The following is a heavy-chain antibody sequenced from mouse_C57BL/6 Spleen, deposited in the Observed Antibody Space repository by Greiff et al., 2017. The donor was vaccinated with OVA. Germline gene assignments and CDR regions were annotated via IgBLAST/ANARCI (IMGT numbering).Heavy chain of an antibody. Sequence: VQLQQPGAELVKPGASVKLSCKASGYTFTSYWMHWVKQRPGQGLEWIGMIHPNSGSTNYNEKFKSKATLTVDKSSSTAYMQLSSLTSEDSAVYYCARRGTGYAMDCWGQGTSVTVSS. CDR1: GYTFTSYW. V-gene: IGHV1-64*01. D-gene: IGHD3-3*01. J-gene: IGHJ4*01. CDR2: IHPNSGST. CDR3: ARRGTGYAMDC.